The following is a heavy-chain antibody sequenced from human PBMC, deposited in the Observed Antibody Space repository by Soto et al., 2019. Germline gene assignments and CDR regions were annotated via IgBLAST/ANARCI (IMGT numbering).Heavy chain of an antibody. V-gene: IGHV3-33*01. CDR2: IWYDGSNK. CDR1: GFTFSSYG. CDR3: ARGPLELLSALDY. Sequence: PGGSLRLSCAASGFTFSSYGMHWVRQAPGKGLEWVAVIWYDGSNKYYADSVKGRFTISRDNSKNTLYLQMNSLRAEDTAVYYCARGPLELLSALDYWGQGTLVTVSS. D-gene: IGHD1-7*01. J-gene: IGHJ4*02.